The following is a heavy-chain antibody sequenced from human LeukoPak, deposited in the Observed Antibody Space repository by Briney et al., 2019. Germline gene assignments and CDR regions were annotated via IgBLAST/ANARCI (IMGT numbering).Heavy chain of an antibody. CDR1: GYTFTGYY. CDR3: TRGRRILVGDTNAGDFFDF. CDR2: INPNSGDT. J-gene: IGHJ4*02. D-gene: IGHD1-26*01. Sequence: ASVKVSCKASGYTFTGYYMHWVRQAPGQGLEWMGWINPNSGDTYSAQKFQGRVTMTRDTSISTAYIEVSRLRSDDTAVYYCTRGRRILVGDTNAGDFFDFWGQGPLVTVSS. V-gene: IGHV1-2*02.